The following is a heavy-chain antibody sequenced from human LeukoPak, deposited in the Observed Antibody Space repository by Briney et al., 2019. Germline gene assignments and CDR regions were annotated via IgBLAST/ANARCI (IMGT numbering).Heavy chain of an antibody. V-gene: IGHV3-23*01. CDR1: GFTFSSYA. J-gene: IGHJ4*02. CDR2: ISGSGGST. CDR3: AKDIWVVAATRGYFDY. D-gene: IGHD2-15*01. Sequence: GGSVRLSCAASGFTFSSYAMSWVRQAPGKGLEWVSAISGSGGSTYYADSVKGRFTISRDNSKNTLYLQMNSLRAEDTAVYYCAKDIWVVAATRGYFDYWGQGTLVTVSS.